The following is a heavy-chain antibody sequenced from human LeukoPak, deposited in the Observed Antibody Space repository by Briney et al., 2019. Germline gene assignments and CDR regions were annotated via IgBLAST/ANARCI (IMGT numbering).Heavy chain of an antibody. Sequence: PSETLSLTCSVSGDSISSRTYYWAWLRQHPERGLEWIGYIWKSGSTNDNPALNRPFTISVDTSKHQFSLKLTSVTAADTAIYYCARGVSSMFPNWFDPWGQGILVIVSS. CDR2: IWKSGST. CDR1: GDSISSRTYY. D-gene: IGHD6-6*01. CDR3: ARGVSSMFPNWFDP. V-gene: IGHV4-31*01. J-gene: IGHJ5*02.